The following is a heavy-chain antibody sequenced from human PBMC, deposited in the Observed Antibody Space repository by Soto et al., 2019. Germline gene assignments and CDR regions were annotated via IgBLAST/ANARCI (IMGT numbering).Heavy chain of an antibody. D-gene: IGHD5-18*01. CDR1: GFTFSSYA. CDR3: AKERGYNYGYDAMDV. Sequence: EVQLLESGGGLVQPGGSLRLSCAASGFTFSSYAMSWVRQAPGKGLEWVSGISGSGGSTYYADSVKGRFTISRDNSKNTRYLQPNSLRAEDTAEYYWAKERGYNYGYDAMDVWGQGTTVTVSS. J-gene: IGHJ6*02. V-gene: IGHV3-23*01. CDR2: ISGSGGST.